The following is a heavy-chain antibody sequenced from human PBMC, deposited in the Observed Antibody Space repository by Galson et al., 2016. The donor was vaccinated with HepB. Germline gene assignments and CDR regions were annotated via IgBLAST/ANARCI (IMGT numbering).Heavy chain of an antibody. D-gene: IGHD4-17*01. Sequence: SETLSLTCIVSGGSISKSYWSWIRQPAGKGLEWIGRISTSGSTNYNPSLKSRVTMSLDTPKNQISLKLNSLTAADTAVYYCARDLVYGDYATQYYYGMDVWGQGTTVTVSS. V-gene: IGHV4-4*07. CDR3: ARDLVYGDYATQYYYGMDV. J-gene: IGHJ6*02. CDR1: GGSISKSY. CDR2: ISTSGST.